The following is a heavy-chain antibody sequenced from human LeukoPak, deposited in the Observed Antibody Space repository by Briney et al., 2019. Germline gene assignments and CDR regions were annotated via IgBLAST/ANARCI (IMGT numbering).Heavy chain of an antibody. Sequence: KPSETLSLTCTVSGGSISSSSYYWGWIRQPPGKGLEWIGSIYYSGSTYYNPSLKSRVTISVDTSKNQFSLKLSSVTAADTAVYYCARTKYSSRPFVYWGQGTLVTVSS. J-gene: IGHJ4*02. CDR1: GGSISSSSYY. D-gene: IGHD6-13*01. CDR2: IYYSGST. V-gene: IGHV4-39*01. CDR3: ARTKYSSRPFVY.